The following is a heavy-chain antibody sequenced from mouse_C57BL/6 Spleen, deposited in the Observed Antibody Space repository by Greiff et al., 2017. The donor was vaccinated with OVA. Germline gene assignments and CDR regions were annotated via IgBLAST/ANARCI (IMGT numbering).Heavy chain of an antibody. CDR1: GFTFSDYG. CDR2: ISSGSSTI. J-gene: IGHJ3*01. V-gene: IGHV5-17*01. Sequence: EVKLMESGGGLVKPGGSLKLSCAASGFTFSDYGMHWVRQAPEKGLEWVAYISSGSSTIYYADTVKGRFTISRDNAKNTPFLQFTSLRSEDTAIYYGAWPLDQAWFAYWGKGTLVTVSA. CDR3: AWPLDQAWFAY.